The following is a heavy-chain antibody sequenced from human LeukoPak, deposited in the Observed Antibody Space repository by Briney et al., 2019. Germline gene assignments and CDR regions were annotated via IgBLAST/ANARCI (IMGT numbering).Heavy chain of an antibody. CDR1: GFTFSSYG. CDR3: AKITIEGATTADY. V-gene: IGHV3-30*18. CDR2: ISYDGSNK. Sequence: PGRSLRLSCAASGFTFSSYGMHWVRQAPGKGLEWVAVISYDGSNKYYADSVKGRFTISRDNSKNTLYLQMNSLRAEDTAVYYCAKITIEGATTADYWGQGTLVTVSS. J-gene: IGHJ4*02. D-gene: IGHD1-26*01.